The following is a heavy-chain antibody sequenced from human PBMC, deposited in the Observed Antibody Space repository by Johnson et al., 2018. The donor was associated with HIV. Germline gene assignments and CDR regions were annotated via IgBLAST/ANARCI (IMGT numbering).Heavy chain of an antibody. Sequence: QVQLVESGGGLVQPGGSLRLSCVVSGFTFSSYGMHWVRQAPGKGLECVTFIRYDGSNKYYVDSVRGRFSVSRDNTKKSLYLQMNSLRAEDTAVYYCARETGVRPLTYYYDSSGYYYDAFDIWGQGTMVTVSS. CDR2: IRYDGSNK. V-gene: IGHV3-30*02. J-gene: IGHJ3*02. D-gene: IGHD3-22*01. CDR3: ARETGVRPLTYYYDSSGYYYDAFDI. CDR1: GFTFSSYG.